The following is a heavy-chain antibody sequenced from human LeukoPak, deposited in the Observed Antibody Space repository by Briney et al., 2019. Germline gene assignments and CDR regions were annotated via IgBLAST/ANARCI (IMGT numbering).Heavy chain of an antibody. CDR3: ARAQLGARWNERRSFDY. CDR1: GGSFSGYY. V-gene: IGHV4-34*01. J-gene: IGHJ4*02. D-gene: IGHD1-1*01. Sequence: KPSETLSLTCAVYGGSFSGYYWSWIRQPPGKGLEWIGEINHSGSTNYNPSLKSRVTISVDTSKNQFSLKLSSVTAADTAVYYCARAQLGARWNERRSFDYWGQGNLVTVSS. CDR2: INHSGST.